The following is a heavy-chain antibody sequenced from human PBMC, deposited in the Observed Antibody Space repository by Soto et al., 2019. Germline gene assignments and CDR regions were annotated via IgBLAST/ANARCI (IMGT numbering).Heavy chain of an antibody. CDR1: GGSFSGYY. V-gene: IGHV4-34*01. CDR2: INHSGST. CDR3: ARGECSSVYCFTRWALDF. Sequence: PSETLSLTCAVYGGSFSGYYWSWIRQPPGKGLEWIGEINHSGSTNYNPSLKSRVTISVDTSKNQFSLKLSSVTAADSGVYYCARGECSSVYCFTRWALDFWGQGTVVTVS. J-gene: IGHJ3*01. D-gene: IGHD2-2*01.